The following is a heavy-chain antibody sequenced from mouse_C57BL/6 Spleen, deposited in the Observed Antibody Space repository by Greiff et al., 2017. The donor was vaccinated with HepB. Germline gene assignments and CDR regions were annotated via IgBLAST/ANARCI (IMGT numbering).Heavy chain of an antibody. D-gene: IGHD2-4*01. CDR3: ARSDDYDGGFAY. Sequence: QVQLQQSGAELVRPGTSVKVSCKASGYAFTNYLIEWVKQRPGPGLEWIGVINTGSGGTKYNEQFKGKATLTADKSSSTAYMQLSSLTSEDSAVYFCARSDDYDGGFAYWGQGTLVTVSA. V-gene: IGHV1-54*01. CDR1: GYAFTNYL. CDR2: INTGSGGT. J-gene: IGHJ3*01.